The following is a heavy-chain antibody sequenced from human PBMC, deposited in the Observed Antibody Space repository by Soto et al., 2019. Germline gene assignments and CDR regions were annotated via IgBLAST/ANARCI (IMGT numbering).Heavy chain of an antibody. Sequence: EVQLVESGGGLVKPGGSLRLSCAASGFTFSSYSMNWVRQAPGKGLEWVSSISSSSSYIYYADSVKGRFTISRDNAKNSLYLQMNSLRAEDTAVYYCARDGGRRITIFGVVMGRGFDPWGQGTLVTVSS. V-gene: IGHV3-21*01. CDR3: ARDGGRRITIFGVVMGRGFDP. CDR1: GFTFSSYS. CDR2: ISSSSSYI. D-gene: IGHD3-3*01. J-gene: IGHJ5*02.